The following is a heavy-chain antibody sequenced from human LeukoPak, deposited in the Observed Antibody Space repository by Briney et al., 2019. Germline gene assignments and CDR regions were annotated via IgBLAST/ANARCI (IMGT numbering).Heavy chain of an antibody. V-gene: IGHV4-34*01. CDR1: GGSFSGYY. CDR3: ARCRYSSGWYRSYFDY. Sequence: SETLSLTCAVYGGSFSGYYWSWIRQPPGKGLEWIGEINHSGSTNYNPSLKSRVTISVDTSKNQFSLKLSSVTAADTAVYYCARCRYSSGWYRSYFDYWGQGTMVTVSS. CDR2: INHSGST. D-gene: IGHD6-19*01. J-gene: IGHJ4*02.